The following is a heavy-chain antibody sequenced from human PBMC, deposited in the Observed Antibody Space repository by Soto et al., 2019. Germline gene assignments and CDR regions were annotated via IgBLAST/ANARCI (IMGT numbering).Heavy chain of an antibody. CDR1: GYTFTSYA. Sequence: QVQLVQSGAEEKKPGASVKVSCKASGYTFTSYAMHWVRQAPGQSLEWMGWINAGNGNTKYSQKFQGRVTITRDTSASTSYMELSSLRSEDTAVYYCERAWVVVTAPDYWGQGTLVTVSS. CDR2: INAGNGNT. CDR3: ERAWVVVTAPDY. J-gene: IGHJ4*02. V-gene: IGHV1-3*05. D-gene: IGHD2-21*02.